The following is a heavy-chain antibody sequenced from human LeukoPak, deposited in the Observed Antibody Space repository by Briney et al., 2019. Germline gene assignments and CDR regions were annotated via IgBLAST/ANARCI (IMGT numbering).Heavy chain of an antibody. J-gene: IGHJ5*02. D-gene: IGHD3-3*01. Sequence: ASVKVFCKASGYTFTGYYMHWVRQAPGQGLEWMGWINPNSGGTNYAQKFQGRVTMTRDTSISTAYMELSRLRSDDTAVYYCAREFRYLEWSLYGWRNWFDPWGQGTLVTVSS. V-gene: IGHV1-2*02. CDR1: GYTFTGYY. CDR2: INPNSGGT. CDR3: AREFRYLEWSLYGWRNWFDP.